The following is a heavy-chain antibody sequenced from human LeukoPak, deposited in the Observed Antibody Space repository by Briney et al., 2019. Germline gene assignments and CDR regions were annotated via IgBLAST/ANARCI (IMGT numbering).Heavy chain of an antibody. CDR2: INHSGST. V-gene: IGHV4-34*01. CDR3: ARGSWIQLWLRDYYYYMDV. CDR1: VGSLSGYY. Sequence: SETLSLTRAVYVGSLSGYYWSWIRQPPGKGLESIGEINHSGSTNYNPSLKSRVTISVDTSKNQFSLKLSSVAAADTAVYYCARGSWIQLWLRDYYYYMDVWGKGTTVTVSS. D-gene: IGHD5-18*01. J-gene: IGHJ6*03.